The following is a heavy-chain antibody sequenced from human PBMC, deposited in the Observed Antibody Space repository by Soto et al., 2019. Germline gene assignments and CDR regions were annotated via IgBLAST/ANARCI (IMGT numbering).Heavy chain of an antibody. CDR1: GFTFSSYA. CDR2: ISYDGSNK. V-gene: IGHV3-30-3*01. D-gene: IGHD3-10*01. Sequence: QVQLVESGGGVVQPGRSLRLSCAASGFTFSSYAMHWVRQAPGKGLEWVAVISYDGSNKDYADSVKGRFTISRDNSKNTRYRQMNSLRAEDTAVYYCARDRGARNYYCYGMDVWGQGTTVTVSS. J-gene: IGHJ6*02. CDR3: ARDRGARNYYCYGMDV.